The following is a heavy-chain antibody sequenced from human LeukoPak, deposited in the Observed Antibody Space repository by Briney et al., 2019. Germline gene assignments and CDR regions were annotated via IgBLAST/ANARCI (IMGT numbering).Heavy chain of an antibody. Sequence: SETLSLTCAVYSGSFSGYYWSWIRQPPGKGLEWIGEINHSGSTNYNPSLKSRVTISVDTSKNQFSLKLSSVTAADTAVYYCARVVTIFGVVIRPGYYFDYWGQGTLVTVSS. J-gene: IGHJ4*02. CDR1: SGSFSGYY. CDR2: INHSGST. CDR3: ARVVTIFGVVIRPGYYFDY. V-gene: IGHV4-34*01. D-gene: IGHD3-3*01.